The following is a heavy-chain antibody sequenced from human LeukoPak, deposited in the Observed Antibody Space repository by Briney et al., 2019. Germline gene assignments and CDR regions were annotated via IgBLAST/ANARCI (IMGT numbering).Heavy chain of an antibody. CDR1: GFTFSNAW. CDR2: FKSKTDGGTI. D-gene: IGHD2-2*02. V-gene: IGHV3-15*01. J-gene: IGHJ4*02. CDR3: TTDPYTTPGYIDY. Sequence: KAGGSLRLSCAASGFTFSNAWMNWVRQAPGKGLEWVGRFKSKTDGGTIDYAAPVRGRFTISRDDSKNMLYLQMNSLKIEDTAVYYCTTDPYTTPGYIDYWGQGTLVTVSS.